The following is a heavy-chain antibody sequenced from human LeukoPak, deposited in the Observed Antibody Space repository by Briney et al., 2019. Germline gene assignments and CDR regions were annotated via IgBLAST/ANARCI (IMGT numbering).Heavy chain of an antibody. J-gene: IGHJ6*03. Sequence: ETLSLTCTVSGGSISSSSYYWGWIRQPPGKGLEWVSAISGSGGSTYYADSVKGRFTISRDNSKNTLYLQMNSLRAEDTAVYYCAKEGFERIAAAENYYYYYYMDVWGKGTTVTVSS. CDR1: GGSISSSSYY. CDR3: AKEGFERIAAAENYYYYYYMDV. V-gene: IGHV3-23*01. CDR2: ISGSGGST. D-gene: IGHD6-13*01.